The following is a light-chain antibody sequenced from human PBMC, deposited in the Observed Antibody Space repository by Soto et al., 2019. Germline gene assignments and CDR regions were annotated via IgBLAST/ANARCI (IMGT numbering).Light chain of an antibody. CDR3: QQYNSYPYT. CDR1: QSISSW. V-gene: IGKV1-5*03. CDR2: KAS. J-gene: IGKJ2*01. Sequence: DIQMTQSPSTLSASVGDRVTITCRASQSISSWLAWYQQKPGKAPKLLIYKASSLESGVPSSFSSSASGTEYTLTISSLEPDDFATYYCQQYNSYPYTFGQGAKREIK.